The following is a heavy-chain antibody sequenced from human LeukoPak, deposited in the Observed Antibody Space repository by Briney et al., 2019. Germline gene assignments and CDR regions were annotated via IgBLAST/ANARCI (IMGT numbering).Heavy chain of an antibody. CDR1: GFTFSSYS. V-gene: IGHV3-23*01. Sequence: PGGSLRLSCAASGFTFSSYSMSWVRQAPGKGLEWVSAISGSGGSTYYADSVKGRFTISRDNSKNTLYLQMNSLRAEDTAVYYCAKDAGMITFGGVIVTTYYFDYWGQGTLVTVSS. J-gene: IGHJ4*02. CDR2: ISGSGGST. D-gene: IGHD3-16*02. CDR3: AKDAGMITFGGVIVTTYYFDY.